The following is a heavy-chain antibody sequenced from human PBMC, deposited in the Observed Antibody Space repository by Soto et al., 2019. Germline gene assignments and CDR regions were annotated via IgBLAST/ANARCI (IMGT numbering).Heavy chain of an antibody. CDR2: FDPEDGET. J-gene: IGHJ4*02. CDR1: GYTLTELS. CDR3: ATAPYCSSTSCYTTVTTYFDY. Sequence: ASVKVSCKVSGYTLTELSMHWVRQAPGKGLEWMGGFDPEDGETIYAQKFQGRVTMTEDTSTDTAYMELSSLRSEDTAVYYCATAPYCSSTSCYTTVTTYFDYWGQGTLVTVSS. V-gene: IGHV1-24*01. D-gene: IGHD2-2*02.